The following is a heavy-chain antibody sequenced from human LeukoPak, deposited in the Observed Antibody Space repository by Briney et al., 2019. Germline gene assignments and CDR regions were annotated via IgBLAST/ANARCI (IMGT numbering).Heavy chain of an antibody. V-gene: IGHV3-21*01. Sequence: PGGSLRLSCAVSGFTVSNNYMNWVRQAPGKGLEWVSSISSSSSYIYYADSVKGRFTISRDNAKNSLYLQMNSLRAEDTAVYYCARVTMMKSADYWGQGTLVTVSS. CDR1: GFTVSNNY. J-gene: IGHJ4*02. CDR3: ARVTMMKSADY. CDR2: ISSSSSYI. D-gene: IGHD3-22*01.